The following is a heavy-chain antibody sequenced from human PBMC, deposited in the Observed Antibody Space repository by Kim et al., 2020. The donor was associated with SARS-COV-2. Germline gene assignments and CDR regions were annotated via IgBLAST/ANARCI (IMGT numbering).Heavy chain of an antibody. D-gene: IGHD3-9*01. Sequence: GGSLRLSCAASGFTFSSYAMSWVRQAPGKGLEWVSAISGSGGSTYYADSVKGRFTISRDNSKNTLYLQMNSLRAEDTAVYYCAKGGELRYFDWLSLRREEVGGMDVWGQGTTVTVSS. CDR3: AKGGELRYFDWLSLRREEVGGMDV. CDR2: ISGSGGST. CDR1: GFTFSSYA. J-gene: IGHJ6*02. V-gene: IGHV3-23*01.